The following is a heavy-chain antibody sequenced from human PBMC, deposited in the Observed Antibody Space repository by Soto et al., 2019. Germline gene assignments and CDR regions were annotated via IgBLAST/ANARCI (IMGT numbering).Heavy chain of an antibody. CDR1: GGSFSDYY. D-gene: IGHD2-2*01. J-gene: IGHJ3*02. V-gene: IGHV4-34*01. CDR3: ASLGSIVGVPAAKGAFAI. CDR2: INHSGST. Sequence: SETLSLTCAVYGGSFSDYYWSWIRPPPGKGLEWIGEINHSGSTNYNPSLKSRVTISVDTSKNQFSLKLSSVTAADTAVYYCASLGSIVGVPAAKGAFAIWGQGTMVTVSS.